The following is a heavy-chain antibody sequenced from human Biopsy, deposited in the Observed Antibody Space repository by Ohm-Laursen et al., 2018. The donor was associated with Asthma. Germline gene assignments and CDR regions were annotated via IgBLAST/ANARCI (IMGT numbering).Heavy chain of an antibody. J-gene: IGHJ4*03. V-gene: IGHV4-59*01. D-gene: IGHD6-13*01. CDR1: PGSINDYY. Sequence: GTLSLTCTVSPGSINDYYWNWIRQFPGKGLEWIGYAHSTGSTRFNPSLKSRLTISVDTSVDQVSLKLTSVTAADTAVYYCARATSTWSQSGPHYFDHWGQGTTVTVSP. CDR2: AHSTGST. CDR3: ARATSTWSQSGPHYFDH.